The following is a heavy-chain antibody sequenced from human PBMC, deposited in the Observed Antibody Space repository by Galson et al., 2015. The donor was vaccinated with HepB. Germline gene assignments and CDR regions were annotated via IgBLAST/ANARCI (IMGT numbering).Heavy chain of an antibody. CDR2: IIPIFGTA. J-gene: IGHJ5*02. Sequence: SVKVSCKASGGTFSSYAISWVRQAPGQGLEWMGGIIPIFGTANYAQKFQGRVTITADESTSTAYMELSSLRSEDTAVYYCARGLVPAAMEEDLWFDPWGQGTLVTVSS. D-gene: IGHD2-2*01. CDR3: ARGLVPAAMEEDLWFDP. CDR1: GGTFSSYA. V-gene: IGHV1-69*13.